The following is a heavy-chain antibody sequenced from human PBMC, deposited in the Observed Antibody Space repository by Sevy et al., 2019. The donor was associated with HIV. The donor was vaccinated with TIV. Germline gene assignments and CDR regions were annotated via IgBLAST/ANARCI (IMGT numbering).Heavy chain of an antibody. V-gene: IGHV3-7*03. CDR3: VREANYYDSSGNFDY. J-gene: IGHJ4*02. CDR2: IKQDGSEK. CDR1: GFTFSSYW. D-gene: IGHD3-22*01. Sequence: GGSLRLSCAASGFTFSSYWMSWVRQAPGKGLEWVANIKQDGSEKYYVDSVKGRFTISRDNAKNSLYLQMNSLRAEDTAVYYCVREANYYDSSGNFDYWGQGTLVTVSS.